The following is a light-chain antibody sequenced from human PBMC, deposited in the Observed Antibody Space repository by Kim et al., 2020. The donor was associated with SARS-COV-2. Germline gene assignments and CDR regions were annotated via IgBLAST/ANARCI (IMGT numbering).Light chain of an antibody. V-gene: IGLV2-14*03. CDR2: DVT. J-gene: IGLJ1*01. CDR1: TSDVGAYMY. Sequence: QSALTQPASVSGSPGQSITISCTGTTSDVGAYMYVSWYQQHPGRAPTVLIYDVTKRPSGVSNRFSGSKSSNTASLTISGPQAEDEADYYCSSFTSSNTFVFGTGTKVTVL. CDR3: SSFTSSNTFV.